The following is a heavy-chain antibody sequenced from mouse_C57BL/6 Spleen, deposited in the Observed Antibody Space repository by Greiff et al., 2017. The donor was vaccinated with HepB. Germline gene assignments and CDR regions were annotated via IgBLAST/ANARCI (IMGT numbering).Heavy chain of an antibody. CDR1: GFNIKDDY. CDR2: IDPENGDT. Sequence: VQLKESGAELVRPGASVKLSCTASGFNIKDDYMHWVKQRPEQGLEWIGWIDPENGDTEYASKFQGKATITADTSSNTAYLQLSSLTSEDTSVYYGTTILYGNYDYWGQGTTLTVSS. J-gene: IGHJ2*01. CDR3: TTILYGNYDY. V-gene: IGHV14-4*01. D-gene: IGHD2-1*01.